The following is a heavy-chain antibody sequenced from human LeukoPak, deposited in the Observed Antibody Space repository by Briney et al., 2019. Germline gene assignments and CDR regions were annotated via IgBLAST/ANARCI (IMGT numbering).Heavy chain of an antibody. D-gene: IGHD3-3*01. Sequence: PSETLSLTCTVSGGSISSSSYYWGWIRQPPGKGLEWIGSIYYSGSTYYNPSLKSRVTISVDTSKNQFSLKLSSVTAADTAVYYCARHVTESTIFGVVDIGDCGMDVWGQGTTVTVSS. J-gene: IGHJ6*02. V-gene: IGHV4-39*01. CDR1: GGSISSSSYY. CDR2: IYYSGST. CDR3: ARHVTESTIFGVVDIGDCGMDV.